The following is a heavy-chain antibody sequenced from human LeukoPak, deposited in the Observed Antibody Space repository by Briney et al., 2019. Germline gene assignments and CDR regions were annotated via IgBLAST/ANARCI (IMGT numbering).Heavy chain of an antibody. J-gene: IGHJ4*02. V-gene: IGHV4-30-4*08. Sequence: PSETLSLTCTVSGGSISSGDYYWSWIRQPPGKGLEWIGYIYYSGGTYYNPSLKSRVTISVDTSKNQFSLKLSSVTAADTAVHYCARWGIVGATGEDYWGQGTLVTVSS. CDR3: ARWGIVGATGEDY. CDR1: GGSISSGDYY. CDR2: IYYSGGT. D-gene: IGHD1-26*01.